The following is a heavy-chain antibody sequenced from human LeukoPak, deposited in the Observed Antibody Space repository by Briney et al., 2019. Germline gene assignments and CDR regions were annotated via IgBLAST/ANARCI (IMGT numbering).Heavy chain of an antibody. CDR1: GYTFTSYD. J-gene: IGHJ4*02. CDR3: AREGGGIAVAGIYDY. CDR2: ISAYNGNT. V-gene: IGHV1-18*01. Sequence: ASVKVSCKASGYTFTSYDINWVRQAPGQGLEWMGWISAYNGNTNYAQKLQGRVTMTTDTSTSTAYMELRSLRSDDTAVYYCAREGGGIAVAGIYDYWGQGTLVTVSS. D-gene: IGHD6-19*01.